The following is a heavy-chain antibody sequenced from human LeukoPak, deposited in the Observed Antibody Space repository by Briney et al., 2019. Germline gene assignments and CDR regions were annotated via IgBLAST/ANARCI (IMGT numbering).Heavy chain of an antibody. V-gene: IGHV3-43D*04. D-gene: IGHD2-2*01. CDR1: GFTFDDYA. CDR2: ISWDGGST. J-gene: IGHJ4*02. CDR3: AKDHQYQLPEYYFDY. Sequence: GGSLSLSCTPSGFTFDDYAMHWVRQAPGKGLGWVSLISWDGGSTYYADSVKGRFTISRDNSKNSLYLQMNSLRAEDTALYYCAKDHQYQLPEYYFDYWGQGTLVTVSS.